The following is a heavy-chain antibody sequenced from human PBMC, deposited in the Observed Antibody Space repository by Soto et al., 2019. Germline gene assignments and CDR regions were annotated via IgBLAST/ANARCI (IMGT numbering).Heavy chain of an antibody. D-gene: IGHD3-22*01. CDR2: IVVGSGNT. V-gene: IGHV1-58*01. Sequence: SVKVSCKASGFTFTSSAVQWVRQARGQRLEWIGWIVVGSGNTNYAQKFQERVTITRDMSTSTAYMELSSLRSEDTAVYYCAAAPGTGTYYYDSSGYPDAFDIWGQGTMVTVSS. CDR1: GFTFTSSA. CDR3: AAAPGTGTYYYDSSGYPDAFDI. J-gene: IGHJ3*02.